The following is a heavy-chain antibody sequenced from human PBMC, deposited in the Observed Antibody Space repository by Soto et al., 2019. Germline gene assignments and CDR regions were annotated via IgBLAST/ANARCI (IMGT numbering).Heavy chain of an antibody. CDR3: ARLAMAARRGYYGMDV. Sequence: PGESQKISCKGSGYSFTSQLSSWVRQMPGKGLEWMGRIDPSDSYTNYSPSFQGHVTISADKSISTAYLQWSSLKASDTAMYYCARLAMAARRGYYGMDVWGQGTTVTVSS. J-gene: IGHJ6*02. CDR1: GYSFTSQL. V-gene: IGHV5-10-1*01. CDR2: IDPSDSYT. D-gene: IGHD5-12*01.